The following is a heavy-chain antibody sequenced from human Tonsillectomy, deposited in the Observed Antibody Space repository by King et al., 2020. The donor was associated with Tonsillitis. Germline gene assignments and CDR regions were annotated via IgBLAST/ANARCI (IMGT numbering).Heavy chain of an antibody. CDR1: GGSISSYY. CDR3: ARRLLGYYYYMDV. D-gene: IGHD3-22*01. CDR2: IYYSGST. V-gene: IGHV4-59*08. J-gene: IGHJ6*03. Sequence: LQLQESGPGLVKPSETLSLTCTVSGGSISSYYWSWIRQPPGKGLEWIGYIYYSGSTNYNPSLKSRVTISVDTSKNQFSLKLSSVTAADTAVYYCARRLLGYYYYMDVWGKGTTVTVSS.